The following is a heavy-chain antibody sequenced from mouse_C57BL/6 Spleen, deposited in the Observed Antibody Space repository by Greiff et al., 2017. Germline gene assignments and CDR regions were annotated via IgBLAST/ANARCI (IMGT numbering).Heavy chain of an antibody. CDR2: IYPGSGST. J-gene: IGHJ1*03. D-gene: IGHD3-3*01. CDR3: ERSDTRNCGYWYFGG. V-gene: IGHV1-55*01. Sequence: QVQLQQPGAELVTPGASVKMSCKASGYTFTSYWITWVKQRPGQGLEWIGDIYPGSGSTNYNEKFKSKATLTVDTSSSTAYMQLSSLTSEDSAVYDCERSDTRNCGYWYFGGGGTGATVTVA. CDR1: GYTFTSYW.